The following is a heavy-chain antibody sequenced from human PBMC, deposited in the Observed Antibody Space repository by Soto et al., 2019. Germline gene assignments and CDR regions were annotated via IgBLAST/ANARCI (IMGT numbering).Heavy chain of an antibody. CDR1: GGSFSGYY. J-gene: IGHJ6*02. Sequence: SETLSLTCAVYGGSFSGYYWSWIRQPPGKGLEWIGEINHSGSTNYNPSLKSRVTISVDTSKNQFSLKLSSVTAADTAVYYCARTGYYYGMDVWGQGTTVTVSS. CDR2: INHSGST. CDR3: ARTGYYYGMDV. V-gene: IGHV4-34*01. D-gene: IGHD2-8*02.